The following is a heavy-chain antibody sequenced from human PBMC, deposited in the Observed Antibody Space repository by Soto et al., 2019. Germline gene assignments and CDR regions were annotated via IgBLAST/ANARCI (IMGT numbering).Heavy chain of an antibody. Sequence: QVQLVQSGAEVKKPGSSVKVSCKASGGTFITYAFSWVRQAPGQGLEWMGGIIPIYGTTNYAQNFQGRLTVSADRSTGTAYMELGSLTSGDTAVYYCARDYGEWGYCFDYWGQGTLVTVSS. CDR3: ARDYGEWGYCFDY. CDR1: GGTFITYA. V-gene: IGHV1-69*06. J-gene: IGHJ4*02. D-gene: IGHD2-8*01. CDR2: IIPIYGTT.